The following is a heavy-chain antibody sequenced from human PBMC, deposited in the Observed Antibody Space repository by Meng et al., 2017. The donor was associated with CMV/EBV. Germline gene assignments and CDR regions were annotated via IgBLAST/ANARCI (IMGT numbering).Heavy chain of an antibody. Sequence: NASGYTFPTYGLSWVRQAPGQGLEWMGWISAYNGNTNYAQKYQGRVTMTTDSPTTTAYMELRSLRSDDTAVYYCARDSVAVRPGWFDPWGQGTLVTVSS. CDR2: ISAYNGNT. D-gene: IGHD6-6*01. J-gene: IGHJ5*02. V-gene: IGHV1-18*01. CDR1: GYTFPTYG. CDR3: ARDSVAVRPGWFDP.